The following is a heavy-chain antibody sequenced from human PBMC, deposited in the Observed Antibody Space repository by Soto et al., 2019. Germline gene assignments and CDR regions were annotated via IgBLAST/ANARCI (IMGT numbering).Heavy chain of an antibody. CDR2: INPNSGGT. CDR1: GYTFTGYY. CDR3: ARVGSRHDNSSGWYYAFDI. V-gene: IGHV1-2*04. J-gene: IGHJ3*02. Sequence: ASVKVSCKASGYTFTGYYMYWVRQAPGQGLEWMGWINPNSGGTSYAQKFQGWVTMTRDTSISTAYMELSRLRSDDTAVYYCARVGSRHDNSSGWYYAFDIWGQGTMVTVSS. D-gene: IGHD6-19*01.